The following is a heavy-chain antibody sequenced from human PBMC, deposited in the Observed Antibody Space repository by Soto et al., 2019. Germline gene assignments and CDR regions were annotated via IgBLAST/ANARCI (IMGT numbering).Heavy chain of an antibody. J-gene: IGHJ3*02. CDR1: GFTFSSYG. CDR3: ARDSLRGYGEDDI. D-gene: IGHD5-18*01. V-gene: IGHV3-33*01. CDR2: IWYDGSNK. Sequence: QVQLVESGGGVVQPGRSLRLSCAASGFTFSSYGMHWVRQAPGKGLEWVAVIWYDGSNKYYADSVKGRFTISRDNSKNMLYLQMNTLRAEDTAVYYWARDSLRGYGEDDIWGQWTMVTVSS.